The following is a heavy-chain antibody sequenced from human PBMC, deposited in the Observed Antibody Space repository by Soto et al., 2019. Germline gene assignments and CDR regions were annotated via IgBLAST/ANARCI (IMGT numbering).Heavy chain of an antibody. V-gene: IGHV1-3*01. CDR1: GYTFTSYA. CDR3: ARSSGYAIVFDY. D-gene: IGHD3-22*01. CDR2: INAGNGNT. Sequence: QVQLVQSGAEVKKPGASVKVSCKASGYTFTSYAMHWVRQAPGQRLEWMGWINAGNGNTKYSQKFQGRVTITRDTSASTAYMELSSLRSEDTAVYYCARSSGYAIVFDYWGQGTLVTVSS. J-gene: IGHJ4*02.